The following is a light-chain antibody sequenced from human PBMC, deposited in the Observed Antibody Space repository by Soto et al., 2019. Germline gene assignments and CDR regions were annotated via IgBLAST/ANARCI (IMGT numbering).Light chain of an antibody. CDR1: QSVSSSY. V-gene: IGKV3-20*01. CDR3: QHYDSLPIT. CDR2: AAS. Sequence: EIALTRCPGTLSLSPGARATPSCSASQSVSSSYLAWYQQKPGQPPRLLIYAASSRATGIPDRFSGSGSGTDFTLTISRLEPEDFAVFYCQHYDSLPITFGQGTRLEIK. J-gene: IGKJ5*01.